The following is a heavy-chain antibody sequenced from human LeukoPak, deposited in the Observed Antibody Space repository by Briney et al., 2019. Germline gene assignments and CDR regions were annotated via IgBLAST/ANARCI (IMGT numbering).Heavy chain of an antibody. Sequence: GRSLRLSCAASGFTFSSYAMHWVRQAPGKGLEWVAVISYDGSNKYYADSVKGRFTISRDNSKNTLYLQMNSLRAEDTAVYYCAGVGLVVPNYYYYYGMDVWGQGTTVTVSS. D-gene: IGHD2-8*02. CDR1: GFTFSSYA. CDR3: AGVGLVVPNYYYYYGMDV. CDR2: ISYDGSNK. J-gene: IGHJ6*02. V-gene: IGHV3-30*04.